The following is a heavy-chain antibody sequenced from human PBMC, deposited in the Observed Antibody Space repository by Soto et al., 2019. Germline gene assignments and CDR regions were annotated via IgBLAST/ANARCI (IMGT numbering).Heavy chain of an antibody. V-gene: IGHV1-69*01. D-gene: IGHD3-9*01. Sequence: QVLLVQSGPELKNPGSSVKVSCKPSGTTFDRFTFNWVRQAPGQGLEWMGGFVPMFGSASIAQRFQGRIRINADASAGKGYMELSDLRSEDTAIYFCAREDDTTGHYSWFEPWGPGTLVTVSS. CDR3: AREDDTTGHYSWFEP. CDR2: FVPMFGSA. CDR1: GTTFDRFT. J-gene: IGHJ5*02.